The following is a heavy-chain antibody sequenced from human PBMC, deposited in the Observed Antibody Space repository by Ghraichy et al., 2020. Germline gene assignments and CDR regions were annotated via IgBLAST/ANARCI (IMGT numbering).Heavy chain of an antibody. CDR1: GFTFSSYG. V-gene: IGHV3-30*02. Sequence: GGSLRLSCAASGFTFSSYGMHWVRQAPGKGLEWVAFIRYDGSNKYYADSVKGRFTISRDNSKNTLYLQMNSLRDEDTAVYYCAKGGGILEWLLPDYYYYMDVWGKGTTVTVSS. CDR3: AKGGGILEWLLPDYYYYMDV. J-gene: IGHJ6*03. D-gene: IGHD3-3*01. CDR2: IRYDGSNK.